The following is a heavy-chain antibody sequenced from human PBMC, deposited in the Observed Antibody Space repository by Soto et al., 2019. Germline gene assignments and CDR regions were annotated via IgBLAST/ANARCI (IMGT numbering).Heavy chain of an antibody. D-gene: IGHD5-18*01. V-gene: IGHV4-30-4*01. CDR2: IYYSGST. CDR1: GGSISSGDYY. Sequence: QVQLQESGPGLVKPSQTLSLTCTVSGGSISSGDYYWSWIRQPPGKGLEWIGYIYYSGSTYYNPSLTSRVTLPVDTPKHQPSLKLSSVTAADTAVYYCASNSSGYTFYDYWGQGTLVTVSS. CDR3: ASNSSGYTFYDY. J-gene: IGHJ4*02.